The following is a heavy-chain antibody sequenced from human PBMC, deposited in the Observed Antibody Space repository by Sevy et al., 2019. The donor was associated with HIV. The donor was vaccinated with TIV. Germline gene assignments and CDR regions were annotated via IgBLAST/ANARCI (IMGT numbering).Heavy chain of an antibody. CDR2: ISRSGDTI. CDR1: GFTFSDYY. V-gene: IGHV3-11*01. D-gene: IGHD1-26*01. CDR3: ARGSVGARSDFDS. J-gene: IGHJ4*02. Sequence: GGSLRLSCAASGFTFSDYYMSWIRQAPGKGLEWISYISRSGDTIYYADSVKGQFTISRDNAKNSLYLQMNSLRVEDTAMYYCARGSVGARSDFDSWGRGALVTVSS.